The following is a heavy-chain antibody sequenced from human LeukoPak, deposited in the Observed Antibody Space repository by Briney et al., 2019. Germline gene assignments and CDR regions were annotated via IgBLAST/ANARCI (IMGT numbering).Heavy chain of an antibody. V-gene: IGHV4-59*08. D-gene: IGHD4-11*01. J-gene: IGHJ5*02. CDR1: GGSISSYY. CDR2: IYYSGST. Sequence: SETLSLTCTVSGGSISSYYWRWIRQPPGKGLAWIGYIYYSGSTNYNPSLKSRVTISVDTSKNQFSLKLSSVTAADTAVYHCARTPFGNYLASWFDPWGQGTLVTVSS. CDR3: ARTPFGNYLASWFDP.